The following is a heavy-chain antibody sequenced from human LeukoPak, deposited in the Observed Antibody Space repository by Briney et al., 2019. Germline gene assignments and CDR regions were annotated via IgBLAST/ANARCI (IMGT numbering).Heavy chain of an antibody. Sequence: PGGSLRLSCAASGFSFSSYWMHWVRQAPGKGLVWVSRIKSDGSTTNYADSVKGRFTISRDNAKKTLYLQMNSLRGEDTAVYYCAREGNYYASGAFDIWGQGTMVTVSS. CDR3: AREGNYYASGAFDI. CDR2: IKSDGSTT. V-gene: IGHV3-74*01. D-gene: IGHD3-10*01. J-gene: IGHJ3*02. CDR1: GFSFSSYW.